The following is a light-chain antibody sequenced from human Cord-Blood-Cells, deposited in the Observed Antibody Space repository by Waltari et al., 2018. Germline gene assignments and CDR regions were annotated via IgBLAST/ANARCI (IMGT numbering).Light chain of an antibody. CDR1: SSDVGGYNY. V-gene: IGLV2-11*01. Sequence: QSALTQPRSVSGSPGQSVTISCTGTSSDVGGYNYVSWYQQHPGKAPKLMIYDVSKRPSCFPDRFSGSKSGNTAPLTSSGLQAEDDADYYCCSYAGSYTYVFGTGTKVTVL. J-gene: IGLJ1*01. CDR3: CSYAGSYTYV. CDR2: DVS.